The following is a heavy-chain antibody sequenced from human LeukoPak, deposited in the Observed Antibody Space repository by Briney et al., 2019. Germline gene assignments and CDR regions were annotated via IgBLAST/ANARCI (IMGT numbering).Heavy chain of an antibody. Sequence: GGSLRLSCAASGFTFSSYAMSWVRQAPGKGLEWVSAISGSGGSTYYADSVKGRFTISRDNSKNTLYLRMNSLRAEDTAAYYCARGYSHYYYYGMDVWGQGTTVTVSS. D-gene: IGHD2-2*02. CDR1: GFTFSSYA. CDR3: ARGYSHYYYYGMDV. CDR2: ISGSGGST. V-gene: IGHV3-23*01. J-gene: IGHJ6*02.